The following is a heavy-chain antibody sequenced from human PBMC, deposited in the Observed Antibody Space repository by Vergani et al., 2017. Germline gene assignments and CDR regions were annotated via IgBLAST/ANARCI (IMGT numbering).Heavy chain of an antibody. D-gene: IGHD3-22*01. J-gene: IGHJ3*02. V-gene: IGHV3-66*02. Sequence: EVQLVESGGGLVQPGGSLRLSCAASGFTVSSNYMSWVRQAPGKGLEWVSVIYSGGSTYYADSVKGRFTISRDNSKNTLYLQMNSLRAEDTAVYYCARPGDDSSGYYSAFDIWGQGTMVTVSS. CDR2: IYSGGST. CDR3: ARPGDDSSGYYSAFDI. CDR1: GFTVSSNY.